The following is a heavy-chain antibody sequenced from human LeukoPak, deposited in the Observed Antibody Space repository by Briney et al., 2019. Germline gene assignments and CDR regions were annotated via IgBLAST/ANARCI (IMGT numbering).Heavy chain of an antibody. D-gene: IGHD4-17*01. J-gene: IGHJ4*02. CDR1: GYTFTGYY. Sequence: ASVKVSCKASGYTFTGYYMHWVRQAPGQGLERMGWINPNSGGTNYAQKFQGRVTMTRDTSISTVYMELSRLRSDDTAVYYCARVVGDGFDYWGQGTLVTVSS. V-gene: IGHV1-2*02. CDR3: ARVVGDGFDY. CDR2: INPNSGGT.